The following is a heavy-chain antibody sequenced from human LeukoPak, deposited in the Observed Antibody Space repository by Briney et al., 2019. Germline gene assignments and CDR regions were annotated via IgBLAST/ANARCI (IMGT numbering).Heavy chain of an antibody. D-gene: IGHD6-13*01. CDR1: GGSISSYY. Sequence: PSETLSLTCTVSGGSISSYYWSWIRQPPGKGLEWLGEINHSGSTNYNPSLKSRVTISVDTSKNQFSLKLSSVTAADTAVYYCARGDPGIAAAGTGYYFDYWGQGTLVTVSS. CDR2: INHSGST. V-gene: IGHV4-34*01. CDR3: ARGDPGIAAAGTGYYFDY. J-gene: IGHJ4*02.